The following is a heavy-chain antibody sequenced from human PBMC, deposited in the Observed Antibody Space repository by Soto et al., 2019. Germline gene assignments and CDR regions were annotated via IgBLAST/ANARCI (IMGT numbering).Heavy chain of an antibody. CDR3: TSLYYGH. J-gene: IGHJ4*02. V-gene: IGHV3-15*01. CDR2: IKSKTDGGTT. Sequence: GSLRLSCAASEFTFTYAWMSWVRQAPGKGLEWVGRIKSKTDGGTTDYAAPVKGRFTISRDESQNRLYLQMNSLKTEDTAVYYCTSLYYGHWGQGTLVTVSS. CDR1: EFTFTYAW. D-gene: IGHD3-16*02.